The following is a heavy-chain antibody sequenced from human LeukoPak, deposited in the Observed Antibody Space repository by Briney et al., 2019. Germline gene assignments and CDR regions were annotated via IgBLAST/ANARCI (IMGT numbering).Heavy chain of an antibody. CDR3: AKEAVDGTYFDY. Sequence: PGRSLRLSCAASGFAFDVYSMHWVRQGPGKGLEWVSGISWNSGTIVYADSVEGRFTISRDNAKNSLYLQMNSLRAEDMAFYYCAKEAVDGTYFDYWGQGTLVTVSS. CDR1: GFAFDVYS. CDR2: ISWNSGTI. V-gene: IGHV3-9*03. D-gene: IGHD6-13*01. J-gene: IGHJ4*02.